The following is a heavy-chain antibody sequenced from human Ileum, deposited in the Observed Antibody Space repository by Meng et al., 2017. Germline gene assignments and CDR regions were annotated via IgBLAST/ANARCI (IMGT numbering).Heavy chain of an antibody. V-gene: IGHV4-31*03. CDR1: GGSISSGGYY. CDR3: ARVRRGLGLRFDP. Sequence: QVQRQQSGPGLVKPSQTLSSTCTVSGGSISSGGYYWGWIRQHPGKGLEWIGYIFYSGSTYSNSSLKSRINISVDTSKNQFSLKVSSVTAADTAVYYCARVRRGLGLRFDPWGQGTLVTVSS. J-gene: IGHJ5*02. CDR2: IFYSGST. D-gene: IGHD3/OR15-3a*01.